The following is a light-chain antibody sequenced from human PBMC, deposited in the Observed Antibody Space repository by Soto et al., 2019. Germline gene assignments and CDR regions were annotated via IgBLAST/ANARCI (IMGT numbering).Light chain of an antibody. J-gene: IGKJ3*01. V-gene: IGKV1-27*01. CDR3: QKYNGAPFT. Sequence: DIQMTQSPSSLSASVGDRVTITCRASQGISNYLAWYQQKPGKVPELLIYGASTLKSGVPSRFSGSGSGTDFTLTISSLQPEDVATYYCQKYNGAPFTFGPGTKVDIK. CDR1: QGISNY. CDR2: GAS.